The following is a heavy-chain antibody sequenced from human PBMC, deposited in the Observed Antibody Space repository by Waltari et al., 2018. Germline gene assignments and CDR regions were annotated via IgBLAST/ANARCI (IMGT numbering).Heavy chain of an antibody. CDR3: ARDPGGCLEWLLPLGMDV. CDR2: SIPIFGKG. CDR1: GGTFSSYA. Sequence: QVQLVQSGAEVKKPGSSVKVSCKASGGTFSSYALSWVRQAPAQGLEWMGGSIPIFGKGNDAQKCQGRGKITADESTSTAYMERSSLRSEDTGVYYCARDPGGCLEWLLPLGMDVWGQGTTVTGSS. J-gene: IGHJ6*02. D-gene: IGHD3-3*01. V-gene: IGHV1-69*01.